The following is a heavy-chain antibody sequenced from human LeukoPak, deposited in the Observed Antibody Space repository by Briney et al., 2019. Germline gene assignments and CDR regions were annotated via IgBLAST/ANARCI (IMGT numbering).Heavy chain of an antibody. CDR2: INPSGGST. V-gene: IGHV1-46*01. Sequence: ASVKVSCKASGYTFTSYYMHWVRQAPGQGLEWMGIINPSGGSTSYAQKFQGRVTMTEDTSTDTAYMELSSLRSEDTAVYYCATERNGITMVRGVWYYFDYWAREPWSPSPQ. D-gene: IGHD3-10*01. J-gene: IGHJ4*02. CDR1: GYTFTSYY. CDR3: ATERNGITMVRGVWYYFDY.